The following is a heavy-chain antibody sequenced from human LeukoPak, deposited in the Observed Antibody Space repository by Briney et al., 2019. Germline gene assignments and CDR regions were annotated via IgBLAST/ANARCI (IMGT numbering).Heavy chain of an antibody. CDR3: AREARYGDYVGYYYYYMDV. CDR2: IYTSGST. CDR1: GGSISTYY. Sequence: SETLSLTCTVSGGSISTYYWSWIRQPAGKGLEWIGRIYTSGSTTYNPSLKSRVTMSIDTSKNQFSLKLSSVTAADTAVYYCAREARYGDYVGYYYYYMDVWGKGTTVTISS. J-gene: IGHJ6*03. V-gene: IGHV4-4*07. D-gene: IGHD4-17*01.